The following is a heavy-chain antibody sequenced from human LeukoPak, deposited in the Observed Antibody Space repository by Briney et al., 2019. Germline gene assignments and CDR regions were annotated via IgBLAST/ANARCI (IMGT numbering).Heavy chain of an antibody. D-gene: IGHD1-20*01. V-gene: IGHV3-33*06. J-gene: IGHJ3*02. Sequence: PGGSLRLSCAASGFTFSSYGMHWVRQAPGKGLEWVAVIWYDGSNKYYADSVKGRFTISRDNSKNTLYLQMNSLRAEDTAVYYCAKDMTGTGAWAFDIWGQGTMVTVSS. CDR1: GFTFSSYG. CDR3: AKDMTGTGAWAFDI. CDR2: IWYDGSNK.